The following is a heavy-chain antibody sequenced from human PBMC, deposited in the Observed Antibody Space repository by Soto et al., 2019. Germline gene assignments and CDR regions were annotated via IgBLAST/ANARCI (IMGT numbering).Heavy chain of an antibody. CDR2: MNPNSGNT. CDR3: ARGGSGYRSGGSCYGYYYYYMDV. D-gene: IGHD2-15*01. V-gene: IGHV1-8*01. Sequence: ASVKVSCKASGYTFTSYDINWVRQATGQGLEWMGWMNPNSGNTGYAQKFQGRVTMTRNTSISTAYMELSSLRSEDTAVYYCARGGSGYRSGGSCYGYYYYYMDVWGKGTTVTVSS. CDR1: GYTFTSYD. J-gene: IGHJ6*03.